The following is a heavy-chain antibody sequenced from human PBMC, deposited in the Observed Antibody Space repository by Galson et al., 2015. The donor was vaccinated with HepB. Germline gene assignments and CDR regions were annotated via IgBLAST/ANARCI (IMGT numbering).Heavy chain of an antibody. D-gene: IGHD6-19*01. CDR3: ARRPGYSGGWHWFDP. CDR1: GYTFTNYW. J-gene: IGHJ5*02. CDR2: IYPFDSDT. V-gene: IGHV5-51*01. Sequence: QSGAEVKKPGESLRISCKGSGYTFTNYWIDWVRQMPGKSLEWMGTIYPFDSDTRYNPSFQGQVTISADESINTAYLQWSSLKASDSAMYYCARRPGYSGGWHWFDPWGQGTLVTVSS.